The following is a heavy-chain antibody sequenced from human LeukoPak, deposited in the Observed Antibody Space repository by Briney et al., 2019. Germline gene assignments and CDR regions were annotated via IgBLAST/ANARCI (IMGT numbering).Heavy chain of an antibody. CDR2: INPNSGGT. Sequence: ASVKVSCKASGGTFSSYAISWVRQAPGQGLEWMGRINPNSGGTNYAQKFQGRVTMTRDTSISTAYMELSRLRSDDTAVYYCARVLKAVAGENDYWGQGTLVTVSS. CDR3: ARVLKAVAGENDY. V-gene: IGHV1-2*06. CDR1: GGTFSSYA. J-gene: IGHJ4*02. D-gene: IGHD6-19*01.